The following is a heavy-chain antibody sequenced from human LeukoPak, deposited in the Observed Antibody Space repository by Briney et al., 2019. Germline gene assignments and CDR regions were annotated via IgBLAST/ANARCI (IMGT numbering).Heavy chain of an antibody. CDR1: GFTFSSYA. Sequence: GGSLRLSCAASGFTFSSYAMSWVRQAPGKGLEWVSAISGSGGSTYYADSVKGRFTISRDNAKNSLSLQMNSLRVEDTALYYCAKGGYYDVLTGNDRYFDYWGQGTLVTVSS. J-gene: IGHJ4*02. V-gene: IGHV3-23*01. D-gene: IGHD3-9*01. CDR3: AKGGYYDVLTGNDRYFDY. CDR2: ISGSGGST.